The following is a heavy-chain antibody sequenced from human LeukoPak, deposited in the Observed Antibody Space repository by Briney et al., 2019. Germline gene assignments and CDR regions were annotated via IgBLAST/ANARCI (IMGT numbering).Heavy chain of an antibody. CDR3: ARSQDYYDSSGPDY. D-gene: IGHD3-22*01. Sequence: ASVKVSCKVSGYTLTELSMHWVRQVPGKGLEWMGGFDPEDGETIYAQKFQGRVTMTEDTSTDTAYMELSSLRSEDTAVYYCARSQDYYDSSGPDYWGQGTLVTAPS. J-gene: IGHJ4*02. CDR1: GYTLTELS. V-gene: IGHV1-24*01. CDR2: FDPEDGET.